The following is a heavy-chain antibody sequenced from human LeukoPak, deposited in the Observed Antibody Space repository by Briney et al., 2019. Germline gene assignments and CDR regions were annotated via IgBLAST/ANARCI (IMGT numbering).Heavy chain of an antibody. CDR2: IYYSGST. CDR1: GGSISSSSYY. J-gene: IGHJ4*02. Sequence: SETLSLTCTVSGGSISSSSYYWGWIRQPPGKGLEWIGSIYYSGSTYYNPSLKSRVTISVDTSKNQFSPKLSSVTAADTAVYYCARQMVRGANPYFDYWGQGTLVTVSS. V-gene: IGHV4-39*01. CDR3: ARQMVRGANPYFDY. D-gene: IGHD3-10*01.